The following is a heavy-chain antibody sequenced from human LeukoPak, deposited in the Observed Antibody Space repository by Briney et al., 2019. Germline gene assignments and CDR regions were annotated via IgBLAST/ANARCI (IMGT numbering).Heavy chain of an antibody. CDR2: IYHSGST. D-gene: IGHD6-19*01. V-gene: IGHV4-59*01. CDR1: GGSISNYY. J-gene: IGHJ4*02. Sequence: SETLSLTCTVSGGSISNYYWSWIRQPPGKGLEWIGYIYHSGSTSYNPSLKSRVTISEDTSKNQVSLRLSSVTAADTAVYYCARVGSVAGSDYWGQGTLVTVSS. CDR3: ARVGSVAGSDY.